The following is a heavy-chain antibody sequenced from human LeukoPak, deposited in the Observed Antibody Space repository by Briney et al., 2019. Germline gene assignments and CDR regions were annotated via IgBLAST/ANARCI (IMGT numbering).Heavy chain of an antibody. D-gene: IGHD5-18*01. Sequence: SETLSLTCTVSGGSISSHYWSWIRQPPGKGLEWIGYIYYSGSTNYNPSLKSRVTISVDTSKNQFSLKLSSVTAADTAVYYCARQGYSDDYLDYWGQGTLVTVSS. CDR2: IYYSGST. CDR1: GGSISSHY. CDR3: ARQGYSDDYLDY. J-gene: IGHJ4*02. V-gene: IGHV4-59*11.